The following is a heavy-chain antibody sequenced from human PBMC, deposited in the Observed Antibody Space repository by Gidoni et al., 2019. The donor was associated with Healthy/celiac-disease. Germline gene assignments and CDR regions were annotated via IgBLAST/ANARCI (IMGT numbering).Heavy chain of an antibody. D-gene: IGHD6-19*01. CDR1: GFTFDDYA. V-gene: IGHV3-9*01. J-gene: IGHJ4*02. Sequence: EVQLVESGGGLVQPGRSLRFSCAASGFTFDDYAMHWVRQAPGKGLEWVSGISWNSGSIGYADSVKGRFTISRDNAKNSLYLQMNSLRAEDTALYYCAKDAGYSSGWPLDYWGQGTLVTVSS. CDR2: ISWNSGSI. CDR3: AKDAGYSSGWPLDY.